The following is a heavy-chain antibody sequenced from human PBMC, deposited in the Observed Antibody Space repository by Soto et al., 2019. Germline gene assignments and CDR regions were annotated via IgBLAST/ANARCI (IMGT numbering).Heavy chain of an antibody. CDR3: ARDSKGDSFDY. CDR1: GLTFSNSA. V-gene: IGHV3-21*01. J-gene: IGHJ4*02. D-gene: IGHD2-21*02. CDR2: ISGSGGTI. Sequence: GGSLRLSCAASGLTFSNSAMNWVRQAPGKGLHWVSSISGSGGTIYYADSVKGRFTISRDNAKNSLYLQMNSLGAEDTAVYYCARDSKGDSFDYWGQGTLVTVSS.